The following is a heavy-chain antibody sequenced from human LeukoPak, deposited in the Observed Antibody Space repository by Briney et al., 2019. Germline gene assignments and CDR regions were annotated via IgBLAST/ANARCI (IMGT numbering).Heavy chain of an antibody. V-gene: IGHV4-34*01. J-gene: IGHJ5*02. CDR2: INHSGST. D-gene: IGHD5-18*01. CDR3: ARGTLGYSYGFRRWFDP. Sequence: SETLSLTCAVYGGSFSGYYWSWIRQPPGKGLEWIGEINHSGSTNYNPSLKSRVTISVDTSKNQFSLKLSSVTAADTAVYYCARGTLGYSYGFRRWFDPWGQGTLVTVSS. CDR1: GGSFSGYY.